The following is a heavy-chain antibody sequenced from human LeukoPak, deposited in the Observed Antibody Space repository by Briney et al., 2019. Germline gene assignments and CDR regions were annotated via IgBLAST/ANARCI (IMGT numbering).Heavy chain of an antibody. J-gene: IGHJ4*02. D-gene: IGHD3-9*01. CDR1: GFNFSDYY. V-gene: IGHV3-11*01. Sequence: PGGSLRLSCAASGFNFSDYYMSWIRLAPGKGLEWVSYISSSGSTIYYADSVKGRFTISRDNAKNSLYLQMNSLRAEDTAVYYCARGRDFRYYDILFWGQGTLVTVSS. CDR2: ISSSGSTI. CDR3: ARGRDFRYYDILF.